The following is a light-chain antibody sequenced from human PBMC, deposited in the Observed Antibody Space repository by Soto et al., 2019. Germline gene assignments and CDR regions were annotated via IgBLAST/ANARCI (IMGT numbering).Light chain of an antibody. CDR3: QQYENLPWT. Sequence: DIQMTQSPSSLSASVGDRVTITCQASQDISNYLNWYQQKPGKAPKLLIYDASNLETGVPSRFSVSGSGTDFTFTISSLQPEDIATYYCQQYENLPWTFGQGTKVEIK. CDR1: QDISNY. CDR2: DAS. V-gene: IGKV1-33*01. J-gene: IGKJ1*01.